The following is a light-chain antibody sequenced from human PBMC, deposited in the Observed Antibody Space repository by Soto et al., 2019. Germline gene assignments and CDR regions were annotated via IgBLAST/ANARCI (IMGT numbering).Light chain of an antibody. CDR3: QQYNNWPSLT. V-gene: IGKV3-15*01. CDR1: QSVSSN. J-gene: IGKJ2*01. CDR2: GAS. Sequence: EIVMTQSPATLSVSPGERATLSCRASQSVSSNLAWYQQKPGQAPRLLIYGASTRATGIPARFSGSGSGIEFTLTISSLQSEDFAVYYCQQYNNWPSLTFGQGTKLEIK.